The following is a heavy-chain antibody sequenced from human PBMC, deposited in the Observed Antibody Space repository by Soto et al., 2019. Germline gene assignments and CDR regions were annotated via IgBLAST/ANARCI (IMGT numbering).Heavy chain of an antibody. V-gene: IGHV1-69*12. CDR1: GGTFSSYA. CDR3: ARANGYYDSSGYTPYYYGMDV. J-gene: IGHJ6*02. Sequence: QVQLVQSGAEVKKPGSSVKVSCKASGGTFSSYAISWVRQAPGQGLEWMGGIIPIFGTANYAQKFQGRVTIPADEYTSTAYMELSSLRSEDTAVDYCARANGYYDSSGYTPYYYGMDVWGQGTTVTVSS. CDR2: IIPIFGTA. D-gene: IGHD3-22*01.